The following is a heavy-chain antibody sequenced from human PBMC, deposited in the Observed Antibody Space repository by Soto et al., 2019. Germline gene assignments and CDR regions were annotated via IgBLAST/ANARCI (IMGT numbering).Heavy chain of an antibody. CDR2: INPNSGHT. V-gene: IGHV1-8*01. Sequence: QVQLVQSGAEVRKPGASVKVSCQTSGYTFTTYDINWVRQATGQGLEWMGWINPNSGHTGYAQNFQGRVTLTRNTATRTADRELSGLKSETTAVYYCARDFFADSDAYDPEPWGQGTVVTVSS. CDR3: ARDFFADSDAYDPEP. J-gene: IGHJ5*02. CDR1: GYTFTTYD. D-gene: IGHD3-16*01.